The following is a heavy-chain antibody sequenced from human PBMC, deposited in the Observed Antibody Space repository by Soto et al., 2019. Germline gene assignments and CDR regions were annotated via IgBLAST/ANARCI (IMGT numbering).Heavy chain of an antibody. CDR3: AKPQSAPLVLFGY. CDR2: ISGSGGST. V-gene: IGHV3-23*01. Sequence: GGALRHSCAASGFTFSSYAMSWVRQAPGKGLEWVSAISGSGGSTYYADSVKGRFTISRDNSKNTLYLQMNSLRAEDTAVYYCAKPQSAPLVLFGYWGQGTLVTVSS. D-gene: IGHD6-13*01. J-gene: IGHJ4*02. CDR1: GFTFSSYA.